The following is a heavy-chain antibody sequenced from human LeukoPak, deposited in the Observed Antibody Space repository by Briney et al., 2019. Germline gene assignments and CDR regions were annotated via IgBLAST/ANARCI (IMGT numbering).Heavy chain of an antibody. CDR1: GFTFSSYA. D-gene: IGHD3-9*01. V-gene: IGHV3-23*01. Sequence: GGSLRLSCATSGFTFSSYAMSWVRQAPGKGLEWVPGIGASGGSTYYADSVKGRFTISRDNSKNTLYLQMNSLRTEDTAVYYCAKAEGYDILTGLDYWGQGTLVTVSS. CDR3: AKAEGYDILTGLDY. CDR2: IGASGGST. J-gene: IGHJ4*02.